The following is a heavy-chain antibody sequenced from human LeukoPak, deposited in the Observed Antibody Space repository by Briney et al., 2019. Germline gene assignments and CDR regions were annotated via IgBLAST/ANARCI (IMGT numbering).Heavy chain of an antibody. V-gene: IGHV3-11*01. CDR1: GFTFSDYH. CDR3: AAGRDIAVAGPGGYFDY. D-gene: IGHD6-19*01. Sequence: PGGSLRLSCAASGFTFSDYHMNWIRQAPGKGLEWVSYISPGGNTIYFADSVNGRFTLSRDSARNSLSLQMNSLTAEDTAVYYCAAGRDIAVAGPGGYFDYWGRGTLVTVSS. J-gene: IGHJ4*02. CDR2: ISPGGNTI.